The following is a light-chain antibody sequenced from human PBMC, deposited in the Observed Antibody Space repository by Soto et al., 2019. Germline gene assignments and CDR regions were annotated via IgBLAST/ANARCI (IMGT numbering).Light chain of an antibody. V-gene: IGLV2-14*01. CDR3: SSYTSSSNV. CDR1: SSDVGGYNY. CDR2: DVS. J-gene: IGLJ1*01. Sequence: QSVLTQPASVSGSPGQSITISCTGTSSDVGGYNYVSWYQQHPGKAPKLMIHDVSNRPSGVSNRFSGSKSGNTASLTISGLQAEDEADYYCSSYTSSSNVFGTGTKLTVL.